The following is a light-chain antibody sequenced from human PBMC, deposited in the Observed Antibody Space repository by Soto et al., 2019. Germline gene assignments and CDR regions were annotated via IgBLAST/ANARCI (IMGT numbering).Light chain of an antibody. CDR1: SSNIGSNS. V-gene: IGLV1-44*01. CDR2: SNN. J-gene: IGLJ1*01. Sequence: QSVLTQPPSASGTPGQRVTISCSGSSSNIGSNSINWYQHLPGTAPKLLIYSNNQRPSGVPDRFSGSKSGTSAALAISRLQSEDEADYYCAVWDDSLNGFYAFGTGTKLTVL. CDR3: AVWDDSLNGFYA.